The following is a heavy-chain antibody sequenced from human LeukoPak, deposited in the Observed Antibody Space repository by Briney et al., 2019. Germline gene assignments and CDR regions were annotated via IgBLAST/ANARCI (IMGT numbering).Heavy chain of an antibody. D-gene: IGHD3-10*01. CDR3: ARPSVDGSGSYPY. V-gene: IGHV5-51*01. CDR2: INPGDSDT. Sequence: GESLKISCKVSGYSFTTYWIGWVRQMPGKGLEWMGLINPGDSDTIYSPSFQGHVTISADKSISTAYLQWSSLKASDTAMFYCARPSVDGSGSYPYWGQGTLVTVSS. J-gene: IGHJ4*02. CDR1: GYSFTTYW.